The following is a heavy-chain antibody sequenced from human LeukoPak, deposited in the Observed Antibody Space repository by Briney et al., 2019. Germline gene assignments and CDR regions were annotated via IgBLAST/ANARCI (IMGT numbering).Heavy chain of an antibody. CDR1: GFTFSSYE. CDR2: ISSSGSTI. CDR3: ARQTSSSWYGDNWFDP. Sequence: PGGSLRLSCAASGFTFSSYEMNWVRQAPGKGLEWVSYISSSGSTIYYADSVKGRFTISRDNAENSLYLQMNSLRAEDTAVYYCARQTSSSWYGDNWFDPWGQGTLVTVSS. V-gene: IGHV3-48*03. J-gene: IGHJ5*02. D-gene: IGHD6-13*01.